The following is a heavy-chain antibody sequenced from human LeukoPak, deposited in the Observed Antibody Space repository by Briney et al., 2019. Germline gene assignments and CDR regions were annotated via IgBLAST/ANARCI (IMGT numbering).Heavy chain of an antibody. Sequence: PGGSLRLSCAASGFTFSSYGMHWVRQAPGKGLEWGAFIRYDGSNKYYADSVKGRFTISRDNSKNTLYLQMNSLRAEDTAVYYCARGERHDYGDYGDSYMDVWGKGTTVTVSS. V-gene: IGHV3-30*02. CDR3: ARGERHDYGDYGDSYMDV. CDR2: IRYDGSNK. D-gene: IGHD4-17*01. J-gene: IGHJ6*03. CDR1: GFTFSSYG.